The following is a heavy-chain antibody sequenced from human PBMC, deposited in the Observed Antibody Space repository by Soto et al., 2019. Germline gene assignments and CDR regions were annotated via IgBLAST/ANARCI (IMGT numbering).Heavy chain of an antibody. D-gene: IGHD3-22*01. Sequence: GGSLRLSCAASGFSFSLYGMQWVRQAPGKGLEWVAVIWYDGSKKYYADSVKGRFTISRDNAKNSLYLQMNSLRDEDTAVYYCARAHYYDSSGYPSGGMDVWGQGTTVTVSS. CDR3: ARAHYYDSSGYPSGGMDV. V-gene: IGHV3-33*01. CDR1: GFSFSLYG. J-gene: IGHJ6*02. CDR2: IWYDGSKK.